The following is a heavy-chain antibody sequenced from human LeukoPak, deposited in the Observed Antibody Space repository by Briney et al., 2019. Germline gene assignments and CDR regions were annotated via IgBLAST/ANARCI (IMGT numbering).Heavy chain of an antibody. CDR1: GGSISSYY. J-gene: IGHJ4*02. Sequence: PSETLSLTCTVSGGSISSYYWSRIRQPAGKGLEWIGRIYTSGSTNYNPSLKSRVTMSVDTSKNQFSLKLSSVTAADTAVYYCARGIAAAVFDYWDQGTLVTVSS. CDR2: IYTSGST. D-gene: IGHD6-13*01. V-gene: IGHV4-4*07. CDR3: ARGIAAAVFDY.